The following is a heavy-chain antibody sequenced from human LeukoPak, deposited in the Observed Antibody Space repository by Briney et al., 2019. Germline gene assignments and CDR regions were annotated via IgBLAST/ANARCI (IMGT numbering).Heavy chain of an antibody. J-gene: IGHJ4*02. CDR1: GGSISSGGYS. V-gene: IGHV4-30-2*01. CDR2: IYHSGST. D-gene: IGHD5-12*01. Sequence: PSGTLSLTCAVSGGSISSGGYSWSWIRQPPGKGLEWIGYIYHSGSTYYSPSLKSRVTISVDRSKNQFSLKLSSVTAADTAVYYCARGSKGIVATVAHWGQGTLVTVSS. CDR3: ARGSKGIVATVAH.